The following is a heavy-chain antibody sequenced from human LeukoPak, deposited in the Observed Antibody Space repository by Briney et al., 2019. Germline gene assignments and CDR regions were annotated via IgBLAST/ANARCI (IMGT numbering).Heavy chain of an antibody. J-gene: IGHJ4*02. CDR1: GFTFSDYY. Sequence: PGGSLRLSCAASGFTFSDYYMTWIRQAPGKGLEWVSYISGSGTNIDYADSVEGRFTISRDNAKNSVYLQLSSLRAEDTAVYYCAISANGGNSFWNYWGQGTLVTVSS. CDR2: ISGSGTNI. V-gene: IGHV3-11*01. CDR3: AISANGGNSFWNY. D-gene: IGHD4-23*01.